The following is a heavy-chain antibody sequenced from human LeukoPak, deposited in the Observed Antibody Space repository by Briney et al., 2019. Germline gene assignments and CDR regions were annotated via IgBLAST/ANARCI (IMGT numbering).Heavy chain of an antibody. CDR3: ARGKGRIDAFDI. J-gene: IGHJ3*02. Sequence: SETLSLTCAVSGGSISSGGYSWSWIRQPPGKGLEWIGYIYHSGSTYYNPSLKSRVTISVDRSKNQFSLKLSSVTAADTAVYYCARGKGRIDAFDIWGQGTMVTVSS. CDR1: GGSISSGGYS. V-gene: IGHV4-30-2*01. CDR2: IYHSGST. D-gene: IGHD2-15*01.